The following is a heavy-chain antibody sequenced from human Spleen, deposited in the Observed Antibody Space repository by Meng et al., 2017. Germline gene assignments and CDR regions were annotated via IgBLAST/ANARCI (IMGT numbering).Heavy chain of an antibody. D-gene: IGHD6-13*01. CDR1: GYTFTSYA. Sequence: ASVKVSCKASGYTFTSYAMNWVRQAPGQGLEWMGWINTNTGNPTYAQGFTGRFVFSLDTSVSTAFLQISSLKAKDTAVYYCARDGGSSWAYYYYYYGMDVWGQGTTVTVSS. J-gene: IGHJ6*02. V-gene: IGHV7-4-1*02. CDR3: ARDGGSSWAYYYYYYGMDV. CDR2: INTNTGNP.